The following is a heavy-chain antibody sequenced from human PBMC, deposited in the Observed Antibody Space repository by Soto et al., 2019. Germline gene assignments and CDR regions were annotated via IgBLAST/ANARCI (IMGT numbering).Heavy chain of an antibody. CDR1: GGTFSSYA. J-gene: IGHJ6*02. CDR2: VIPIFGTA. D-gene: IGHD2-15*01. CDR3: ARSQGGSSSLDIYYYYYYGMDV. V-gene: IGHV1-69*01. Sequence: QVQLVQSGAEVKKPGSSVKVSCKAPGGTFSSYAMSWVRQAPGQGLEWMGGVIPIFGTAKYAQKFQGRVTITADESTSTGYMELRSLRSEDTAVYYCARSQGGSSSLDIYYYYYYGMDVWGQGTTVTVSS.